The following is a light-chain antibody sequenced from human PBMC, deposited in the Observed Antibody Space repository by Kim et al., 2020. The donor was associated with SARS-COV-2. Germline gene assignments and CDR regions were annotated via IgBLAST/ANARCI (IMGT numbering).Light chain of an antibody. V-gene: IGLV3-1*01. CDR2: QDS. J-gene: IGLJ2*01. CDR1: KLVDKY. CDR3: QAWDGIVV. Sequence: VPVSHGHTASITCSVDKLVDKYVCWYQQKPGQSPVLLIYQDSTRPSGIPARFSGSNSGNTATLTISGTQAMDEADYYCQAWDGIVVFGGGTQLTVL.